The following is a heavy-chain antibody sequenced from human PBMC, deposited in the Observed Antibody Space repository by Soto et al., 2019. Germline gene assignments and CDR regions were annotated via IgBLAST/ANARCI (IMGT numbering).Heavy chain of an antibody. V-gene: IGHV5-51*01. J-gene: IGHJ3*02. CDR2: IYPGDSDT. CDR1: GYSFTSYW. Sequence: GESLKISCKGSGYSFTSYWIGWVRQMPGKGLEWMGIIYPGDSDTRYSPSFQGRVTISADKSISTAYLQWSSLKASDTAMYYCARHRVDYYDSSGYYYDDAFDIWGQGTMVTVSS. D-gene: IGHD3-22*01. CDR3: ARHRVDYYDSSGYYYDDAFDI.